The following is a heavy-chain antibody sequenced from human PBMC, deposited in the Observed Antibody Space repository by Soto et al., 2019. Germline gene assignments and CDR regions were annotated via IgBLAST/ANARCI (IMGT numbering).Heavy chain of an antibody. CDR2: ISGSGGTA. J-gene: IGHJ4*02. Sequence: EVQLLESGGGSVQPGGSLRLSCAASGFTFSSYAMHWVRRPPGKGLEWVSSISGSGGTAYYADSVKGRFSISRDSLVNTLYLQMNSLRADDTAVYYCAKGRGKTWHFDYWGQGTLVTVSP. V-gene: IGHV3-23*01. CDR3: AKGRGKTWHFDY. D-gene: IGHD3-10*01. CDR1: GFTFSSYA.